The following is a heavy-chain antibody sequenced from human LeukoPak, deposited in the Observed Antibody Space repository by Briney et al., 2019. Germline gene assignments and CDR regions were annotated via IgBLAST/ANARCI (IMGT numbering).Heavy chain of an antibody. CDR3: ARRGCSSTSCYGGTNLPFDY. V-gene: IGHV4-39*01. CDR1: GGSISSSNYY. Sequence: PSETLSLTCTVSGGSISSSNYYWGWIRQPPGKGLEWIGSIYYSGSTYYNPSLKSRVTISVDTSKNQFSLKLTSVTPADTAVYYCARRGCSSTSCYGGTNLPFDYWGQGTLLTVSS. CDR2: IYYSGST. J-gene: IGHJ4*02. D-gene: IGHD2-2*01.